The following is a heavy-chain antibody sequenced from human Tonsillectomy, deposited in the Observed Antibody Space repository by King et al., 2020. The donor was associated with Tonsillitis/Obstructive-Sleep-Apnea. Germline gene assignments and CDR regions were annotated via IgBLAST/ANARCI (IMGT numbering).Heavy chain of an antibody. Sequence: LQLQESGPGLVKPSGTLSLTCAVSGGSISSSNWWSWVRQPPGKGLEWIGEIYHSGSTNYNPAPRSRVTISVDKSKNQFSLMLSSVTAADTAVYFCARRFPRGYCSSTSCYGDFDYWGQGTLVTVSS. CDR1: GGSISSSNW. D-gene: IGHD2-2*01. CDR2: IYHSGST. V-gene: IGHV4-4*02. CDR3: ARRFPRGYCSSTSCYGDFDY. J-gene: IGHJ4*02.